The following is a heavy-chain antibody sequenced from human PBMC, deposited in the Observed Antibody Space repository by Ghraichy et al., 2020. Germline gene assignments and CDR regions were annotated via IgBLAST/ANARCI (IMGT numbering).Heavy chain of an antibody. CDR3: ARRKVFGEVFV. J-gene: IGHJ4*02. CDR2: IYDTKST. Sequence: SETLSLTCSVSGGALKNSFCTWFRLAPGRGLEFIGYIYDTKSTNYRPSLKSRVTISVDTPKNHFALTMKSVTAADTAIYYCARRKVFGEVFVWGQGTPVTVSS. V-gene: IGHV4-59*08. D-gene: IGHD3-3*01. CDR1: GGALKNSF.